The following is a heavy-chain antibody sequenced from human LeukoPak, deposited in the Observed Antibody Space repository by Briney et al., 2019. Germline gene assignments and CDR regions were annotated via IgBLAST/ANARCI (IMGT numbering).Heavy chain of an antibody. CDR1: GGSISSYY. J-gene: IGHJ4*02. CDR2: IYYSGST. Sequence: SETLSLTCTVSGGSISSYYWSWIRQPPGKGLEWIGYIYYSGSTYYNPSLKSRVTISVDASKNQFSLKLSSVTAADTAVYYCAREEYSSGHVPDYWGQGTLVTVSS. D-gene: IGHD6-19*01. CDR3: AREEYSSGHVPDY. V-gene: IGHV4-59*12.